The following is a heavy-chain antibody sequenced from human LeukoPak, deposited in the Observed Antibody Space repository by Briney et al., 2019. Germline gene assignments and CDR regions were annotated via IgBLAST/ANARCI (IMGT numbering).Heavy chain of an antibody. CDR1: GGTISNYV. D-gene: IGHD6-19*01. Sequence: SVKVSCKAAGGTISNYVISWVRQAPGQGLEWMGGIIPIFTTANYAQKFQGRVTITADESTSTAYMELSSLRSEDTAVYYCARGEVGGWNYWGQGTLVTVSS. CDR3: ARGEVGGWNY. CDR2: IIPIFTTA. J-gene: IGHJ4*02. V-gene: IGHV1-69*13.